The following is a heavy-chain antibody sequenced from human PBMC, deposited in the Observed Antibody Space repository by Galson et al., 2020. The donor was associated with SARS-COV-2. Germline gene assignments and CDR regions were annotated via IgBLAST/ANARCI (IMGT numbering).Heavy chain of an antibody. CDR2: ISSSGSTI. V-gene: IGHV3-48*03. CDR3: ARYCSGGSCYSNSYDAFDI. CDR1: GFTFSSYE. Sequence: GGSLRLSCAASGFTFSSYEMNWVSQAPGKGLEWVSYISSSGSTIYYADSVKGRFTISRDNAKNSLYLQMNSLRAEDTAVYYCARYCSGGSCYSNSYDAFDIWGQGTMVTVSS. J-gene: IGHJ3*02. D-gene: IGHD2-15*01.